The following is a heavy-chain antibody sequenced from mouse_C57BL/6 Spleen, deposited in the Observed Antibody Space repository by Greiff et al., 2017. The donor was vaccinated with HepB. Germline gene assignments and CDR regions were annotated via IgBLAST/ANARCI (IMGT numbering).Heavy chain of an antibody. D-gene: IGHD2-3*01. J-gene: IGHJ2*01. CDR3: AKNGRSGDGYYKDYFDY. CDR1: GFSLTSYG. Sequence: QVQLKQSGPGLVQPSQSLSITCTVSGFSLTSYGVHWVRQSPGKGLEWLGVIWRGGSTDYNAAFMSRLSITKDNSKSQVFFKMNSLQADDNAIYYDAKNGRSGDGYYKDYFDYWGQGTTLTVSS. CDR2: IWRGGST. V-gene: IGHV2-5*01.